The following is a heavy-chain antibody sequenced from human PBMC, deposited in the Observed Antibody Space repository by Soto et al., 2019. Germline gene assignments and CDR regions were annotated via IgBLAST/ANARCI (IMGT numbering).Heavy chain of an antibody. V-gene: IGHV3-30-3*01. D-gene: IGHD3-3*01. CDR2: ISFDGSYK. CDR3: PGGYDFWCGYYYPYGMDV. CDR1: GFIFSSYA. J-gene: IGHJ6*02. Sequence: QVQLVESGGGVVQPGRSLRLSCAASGFIFSSYAMHWVRQAPGKGLEWVAVISFDGSYKYYADSVKGRFTISRDNSKNPLCLQMNSLRAEDTAVYYCPGGYDFWCGYYYPYGMDVWGQGTTVTVSS.